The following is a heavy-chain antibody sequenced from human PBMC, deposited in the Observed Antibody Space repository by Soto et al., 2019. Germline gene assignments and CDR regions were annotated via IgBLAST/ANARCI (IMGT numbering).Heavy chain of an antibody. V-gene: IGHV2-5*02. CDR2: IYWDDDK. Sequence: QITLKESGPTLVQPTQTLTLTCTFSGFSLSASGVGVGWIRQPPGKALEWLALIYWDDDKRYSPSLKTRLTITKHTSKHKSVITMTNMNPVDTPTSHCAHSRVCTGGKCFYRTNWFDPWIQGLQVTVSS. CDR1: GFSLSASGVG. J-gene: IGHJ5*02. CDR3: AHSRVCTGGKCFYRTNWFDP. D-gene: IGHD2-8*02.